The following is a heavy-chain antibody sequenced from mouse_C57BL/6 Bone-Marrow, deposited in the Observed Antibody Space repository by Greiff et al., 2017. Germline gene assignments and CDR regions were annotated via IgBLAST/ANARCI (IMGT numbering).Heavy chain of an antibody. CDR1: GYTFTSYW. CDR3: ARPYYSNYWYFDV. J-gene: IGHJ1*03. V-gene: IGHV1-55*01. Sequence: QVQLQQPGAELVKPGASVKMSCTASGYTFTSYWITWVKQRPGQGLEWIGDIYPGSGSTNYNEKFKSKATLTVDTSSNPAYMQLSRLTSEDSAVYYCARPYYSNYWYFDVWGTGTTVTVSS. CDR2: IYPGSGST. D-gene: IGHD2-5*01.